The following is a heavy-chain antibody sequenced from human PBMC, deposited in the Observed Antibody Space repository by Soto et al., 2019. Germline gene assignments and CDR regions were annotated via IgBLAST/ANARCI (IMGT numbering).Heavy chain of an antibody. D-gene: IGHD3-9*01. V-gene: IGHV4-39*01. CDR2: IYYSATT. CDR1: GGSISSSSYY. Sequence: SETLSLTCTVSGGSISSSSYYWGWIRQPPGKGLEWIGSIYYSATTYYNPSLKSRVTISVDTSKNQFSLKLSSVTAADTAVYYCARHRGYYDILTGYYTELNFDYWGQGTMVTLL. J-gene: IGHJ4*02. CDR3: ARHRGYYDILTGYYTELNFDY.